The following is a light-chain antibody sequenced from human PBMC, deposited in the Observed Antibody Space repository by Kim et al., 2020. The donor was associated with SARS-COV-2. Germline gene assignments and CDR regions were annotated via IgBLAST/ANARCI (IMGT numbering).Light chain of an antibody. CDR2: QDT. CDR1: KLGDKY. V-gene: IGLV3-1*01. CDR3: QGWDRSTVV. Sequence: SYELTQPPSVSVSPGQTASITCSGDKLGDKYACWYQQKPGQSPILVIYQDTKRPSGIPERFSGSISGNTATLTISGTQAMDGADYYCQGWDRSTVVSGGG. J-gene: IGLJ2*01.